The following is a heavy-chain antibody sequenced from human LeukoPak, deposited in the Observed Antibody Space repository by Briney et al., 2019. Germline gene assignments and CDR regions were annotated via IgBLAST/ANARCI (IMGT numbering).Heavy chain of an antibody. CDR2: IYYTGHT. J-gene: IGHJ6*03. CDR1: GASISSGAYY. CDR3: AGEGRGYGFMDV. V-gene: IGHV4-31*03. D-gene: IGHD5-12*01. Sequence: SEALSLTCTVSGASISSGAYYWTWVRQHPEKGLEWVGYIYYTGHTYYNPSLQSRLTMSVDASKNQFSLKISSVTAADTAVYYCAGEGRGYGFMDVWGEGTTVSVP.